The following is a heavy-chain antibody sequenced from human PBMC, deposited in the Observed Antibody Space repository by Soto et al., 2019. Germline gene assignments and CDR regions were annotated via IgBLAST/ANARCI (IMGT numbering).Heavy chain of an antibody. CDR1: GGTFSSYA. CDR2: IIPIFGTA. CDR3: ARENYDSSGQGCWFDP. V-gene: IGHV1-69*13. Sequence: SVKVSCKASGGTFSSYAISWVRQAPGQGLEWMGGIIPIFGTANYAQKFQGRVTITADESTSTAYMELSSLRSEDTAVYYCARENYDSSGQGCWFDPWGQGTLVTVSS. J-gene: IGHJ5*02. D-gene: IGHD3-22*01.